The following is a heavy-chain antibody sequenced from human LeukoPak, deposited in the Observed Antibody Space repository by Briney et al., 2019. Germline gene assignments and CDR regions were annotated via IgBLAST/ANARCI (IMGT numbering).Heavy chain of an antibody. J-gene: IGHJ5*02. CDR3: ARGGFSTTFDP. CDR1: VYTFSIYG. D-gene: IGHD4-11*01. Sequence: ASVTVSFKASVYTFSIYGISWVRQAPGEGGEWMGWISAYNGNTNYVQNLQPRVTMTTHTSTSTAYMELRSLRSDDTAVYYCARGGFSTTFDPWGQGTLVTVSS. V-gene: IGHV1-18*01. CDR2: ISAYNGNT.